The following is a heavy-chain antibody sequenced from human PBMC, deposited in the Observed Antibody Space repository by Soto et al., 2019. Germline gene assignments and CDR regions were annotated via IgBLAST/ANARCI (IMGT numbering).Heavy chain of an antibody. CDR1: GYTFTGYY. J-gene: IGHJ5*02. CDR3: ARYIVVLGWFDP. D-gene: IGHD2-2*01. CDR2: INPNSGGT. V-gene: IGHV1-2*02. Sequence: WASVKVSCKASGYTFTGYYMHWVRQAPGQGLEWMGWINPNSGGTNYAQKFQGRVTMTRDTSISTAYMELSRLRSDDTAVYYCARYIVVLGWFDPWGQGTLVTVSS.